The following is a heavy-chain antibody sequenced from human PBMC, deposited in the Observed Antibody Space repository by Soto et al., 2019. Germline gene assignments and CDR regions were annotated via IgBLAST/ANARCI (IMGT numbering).Heavy chain of an antibody. CDR1: GYTFTSYA. CDR3: ARSIVVVTALDY. Sequence: GASVKVSCKASGYTFTSYAMHWVCQAPGQRLEWMGWINAGNGNTKYSQKFQGRVTITRDTSASTAYMELSSLRSEDTAVYYCARSIVVVTALDYWGQGTLVTSPQ. J-gene: IGHJ4*02. V-gene: IGHV1-3*01. D-gene: IGHD2-21*02. CDR2: INAGNGNT.